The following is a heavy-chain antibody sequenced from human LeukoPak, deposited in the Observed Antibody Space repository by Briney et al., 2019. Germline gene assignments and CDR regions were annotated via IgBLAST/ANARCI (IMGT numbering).Heavy chain of an antibody. CDR1: VGSFSGYQ. V-gene: IGHV4-34*01. D-gene: IGHD3-16*01. CDR3: AGGQGAARYFDL. J-gene: IGHJ2*01. Sequence: PSETLSLTCAVYVGSFSGYQWNLFRQPPGKGLEWIGEINHGGGTNSNPSLKSRVTLSVDTSKNQLSLKLTSVTAADTAVYYCAGGQGAARYFDLWGRGTLVTVSS. CDR2: INHGGGT.